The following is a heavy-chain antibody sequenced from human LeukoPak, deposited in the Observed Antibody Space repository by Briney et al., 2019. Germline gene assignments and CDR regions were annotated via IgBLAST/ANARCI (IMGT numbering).Heavy chain of an antibody. CDR1: GYTFTSYD. CDR2: MNPNSGNT. CDR3: MARTYYDFWSGSYNWFDP. J-gene: IGHJ5*02. Sequence: GASVKVSCKASGYTFTSYDINWVRQATGQGLEWMGWMNPNSGNTGYAQKFQGRVTMTRNTSISTAYMELSSLRPEDTAVYYCMARTYYDFWSGSYNWFDPWGQGTLVTVSS. D-gene: IGHD3-3*01. V-gene: IGHV1-8*01.